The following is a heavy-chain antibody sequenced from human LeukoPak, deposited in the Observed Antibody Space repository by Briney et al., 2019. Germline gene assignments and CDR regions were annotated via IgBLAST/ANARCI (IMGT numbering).Heavy chain of an antibody. D-gene: IGHD3-10*01. CDR2: MNPNSGNT. CDR3: ARDLGFYGSGSYVS. Sequence: GASVKVSCKASGGTFTSYDINWVRQATGQGLEWMGWMNPNSGNTGYAQKFQGRVTITRNTSISTAYMELSSLRSEDTAVYYCARDLGFYGSGSYVSWGQGTLVTVSS. CDR1: GGTFTSYD. J-gene: IGHJ4*02. V-gene: IGHV1-8*03.